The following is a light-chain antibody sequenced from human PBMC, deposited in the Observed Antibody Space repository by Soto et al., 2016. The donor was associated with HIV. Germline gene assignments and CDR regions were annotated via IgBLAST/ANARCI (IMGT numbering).Light chain of an antibody. V-gene: IGKV1-17*01. J-gene: IGKJ1*01. CDR3: QHLNSFLPWT. CDR2: AAS. Sequence: DSQMTQSPSSLSASVGDRVTITCRASQGIRNDLGWYQQKSGKAPKRLIYAASNLQSGVPSRFSGSGSGTEFTLTISSLQPEDFATYYCQHLNSFLPWTFGQGTKVEIK. CDR1: QGIRND.